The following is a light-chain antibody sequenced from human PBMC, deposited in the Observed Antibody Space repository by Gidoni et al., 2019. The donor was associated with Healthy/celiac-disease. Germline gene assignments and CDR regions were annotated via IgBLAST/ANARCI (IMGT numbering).Light chain of an antibody. Sequence: QSALTQPASVSGSPGQSITISCTGTSSDVGSYNLVSWYQQHPGKAPKLIIYEVIKRPSGVSNRFSGSKSGNTASLTISGLQAEDEADYYCCSYAISDVVFGGGTKLTVL. J-gene: IGLJ2*01. CDR1: SSDVGSYNL. CDR2: EVI. V-gene: IGLV2-23*02. CDR3: CSYAISDVV.